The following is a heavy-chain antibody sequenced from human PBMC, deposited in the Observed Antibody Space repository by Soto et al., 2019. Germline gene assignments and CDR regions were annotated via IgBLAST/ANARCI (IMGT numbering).Heavy chain of an antibody. Sequence: GGSLRLSCTASGFTFSTYAMSWVRQAPGKGLEWVSVITGSDSTYYAESVKGRFSISRDNSKNTVYLQMNSLRAEDTALYYCTKDLPSYIYGRGICDYWGQGALVTVSS. V-gene: IGHV3-23*01. CDR2: ITGSDST. J-gene: IGHJ4*02. CDR3: TKDLPSYIYGRGICDY. D-gene: IGHD5-18*01. CDR1: GFTFSTYA.